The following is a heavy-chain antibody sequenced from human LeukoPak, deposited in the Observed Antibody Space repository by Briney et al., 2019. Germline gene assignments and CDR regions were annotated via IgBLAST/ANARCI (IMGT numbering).Heavy chain of an antibody. CDR2: ISAYNGNT. D-gene: IGHD5-12*01. J-gene: IGHJ4*02. CDR1: GGTFSSYA. CDR3: ARGAHSGYGRAFGY. Sequence: ASVTVSCKASGGTFSSYAISWVRQAPGQGLEWMGWISAYNGNTNYAQKLQGRVTMTTDTSTSTAYMELRSLRSDDTAVYYCARGAHSGYGRAFGYWGQGTLVTVSS. V-gene: IGHV1-18*01.